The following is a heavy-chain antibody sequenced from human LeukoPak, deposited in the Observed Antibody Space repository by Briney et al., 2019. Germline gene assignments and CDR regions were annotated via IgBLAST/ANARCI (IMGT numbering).Heavy chain of an antibody. D-gene: IGHD2-15*01. CDR2: FYYGGST. J-gene: IGHJ4*02. CDR3: ARAFLVGYSPEEYFFDY. Sequence: KTSETLSLTCTVSGGSITSTSYYWGWIRQPPGKGLEWIGSFYYGGSTYYNPSLMRRVTMSVDTSKNQFSLKLSSVTAADTAVYYCARAFLVGYSPEEYFFDYWGQGTLVTVSS. CDR1: GGSITSTSYY. V-gene: IGHV4-39*07.